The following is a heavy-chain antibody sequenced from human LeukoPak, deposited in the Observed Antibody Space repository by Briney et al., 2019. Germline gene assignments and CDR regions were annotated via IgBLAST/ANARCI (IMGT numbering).Heavy chain of an antibody. CDR3: VGESGLYYRSWSWSYQGASFDY. CDR1: GDSGSSTSSG. D-gene: IGHD3-16*01. J-gene: IGHJ4*02. Sequence: SETLSLTCAISGDSGSSTSSGWNWIRQSPSRGLEWLGRTYYRCKWISDYPVTVKSPLPINPDKSQNLFSLQLTSVTPEDTAVHYGVGESGLYYRSWSWSYQGASFDYWGQGVLVSVST. V-gene: IGHV6-1*01. CDR2: TYYRCKWIS.